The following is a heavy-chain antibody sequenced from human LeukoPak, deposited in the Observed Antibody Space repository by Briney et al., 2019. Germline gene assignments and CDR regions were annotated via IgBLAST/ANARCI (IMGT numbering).Heavy chain of an antibody. Sequence: GASVKVSCKASGYTFTGYYMHWVRQAPGQGLEWMGWINPNSGGTNYAQKFQGRVTMTRDTSIGTAYMELSRLRPGDTAVYYCARASVNYYDSSGYYFVWGQGTLVTVSS. J-gene: IGHJ4*02. D-gene: IGHD3-22*01. CDR1: GYTFTGYY. CDR2: INPNSGGT. CDR3: ARASVNYYDSSGYYFV. V-gene: IGHV1-2*02.